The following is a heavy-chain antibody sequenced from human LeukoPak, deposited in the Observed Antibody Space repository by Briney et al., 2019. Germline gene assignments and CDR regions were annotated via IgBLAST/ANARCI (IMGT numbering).Heavy chain of an antibody. J-gene: IGHJ3*02. Sequence: ASVKVSCKASGYTFTSYAMNWVRQAPGQGLAWMGWINTNTGNPTYAQGFTGRFVFSLDTSVSTAYLQISSLKAEDTAVYYCARERYYYDSSGYPHGAFDIWGQGTMVTVSS. CDR2: INTNTGNP. CDR1: GYTFTSYA. CDR3: ARERYYYDSSGYPHGAFDI. V-gene: IGHV7-4-1*02. D-gene: IGHD3-22*01.